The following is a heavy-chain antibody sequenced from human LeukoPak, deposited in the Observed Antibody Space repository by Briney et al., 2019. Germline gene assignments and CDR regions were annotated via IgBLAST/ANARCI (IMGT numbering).Heavy chain of an antibody. J-gene: IGHJ4*02. CDR3: ESDPSNTSGWYIYFDY. V-gene: IGHV1-18*01. CDR1: GFTFNNYG. CDR2: SSAYNGDT. Sequence: ASVKVSCKASGFTFNNYGISWARQAPGQGLEWMGLSSAYNGDTHYAQKFQGRVTLTTDTSTRTAYMELRSLRSDDTAMYYCESDPSNTSGWYIYFDYWGQGTLVTVSP. D-gene: IGHD6-19*01.